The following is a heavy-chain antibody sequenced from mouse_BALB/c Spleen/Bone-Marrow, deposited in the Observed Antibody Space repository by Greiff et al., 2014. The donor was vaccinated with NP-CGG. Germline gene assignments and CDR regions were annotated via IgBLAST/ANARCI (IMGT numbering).Heavy chain of an antibody. V-gene: IGHV2-9*02. CDR3: ARVLEGFAY. CDR1: GFSLTSYG. CDR2: IWAGGST. Sequence: QVQLQQSGPGLVAPSQSLSITCTVSGFSLTSYGVHWVRQPPGKGLEWLGLIWAGGSTNYNSALISRLSISKDNSKSQVFLKMNSLQTDDTAMYYCARVLEGFAYWGQGTLVTVSA. J-gene: IGHJ3*01.